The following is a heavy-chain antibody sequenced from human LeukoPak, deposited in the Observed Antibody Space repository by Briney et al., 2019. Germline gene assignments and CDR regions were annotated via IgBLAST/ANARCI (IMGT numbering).Heavy chain of an antibody. J-gene: IGHJ4*02. CDR2: IRYDGSKE. CDR3: ARGRPTGASRVFVVQ. CDR1: GFTFSRYD. D-gene: IGHD2-15*01. Sequence: GGSLRLSCAASGFTFSRYDMHWVRQAPGKGLEWVAFIRYDGSKEYYADSVKGRFTISRDNSKNTLYLQMNSLRTEDTAVYYCARGRPTGASRVFVVQWGQGTLVTVSS. V-gene: IGHV3-30*02.